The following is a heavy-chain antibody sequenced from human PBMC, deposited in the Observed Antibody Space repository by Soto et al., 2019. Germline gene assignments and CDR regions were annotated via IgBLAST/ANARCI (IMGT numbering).Heavy chain of an antibody. CDR2: ISGTASRT. CDR3: ATSFRYFDN. V-gene: IGHV3-23*01. J-gene: IGHJ4*02. CDR1: GFTPATTP. Sequence: GGSLRLSCAGSGFTPATTPLSWVRQPPGKGLEWVTTISGTASRTYYVDSVKGRFFISRDNAKNTVTLQMNNLTLDDTAVDYCATSFRYFDNWGQGTRVTVSS. D-gene: IGHD3-9*01.